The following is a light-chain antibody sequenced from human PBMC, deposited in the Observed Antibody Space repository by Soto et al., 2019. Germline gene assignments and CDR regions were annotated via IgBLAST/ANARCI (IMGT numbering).Light chain of an antibody. CDR1: QDISNY. V-gene: IGKV1-33*01. Sequence: DIQMTQSPSSLSASVGDRVTITCQASQDISNYLNWYQQKPGKAPKLLIYDASNLKTGVPSRFSGSGSGTDFTFTISSLQPEVIATYYCQQFDNVPITFGQGTRLEIK. CDR2: DAS. CDR3: QQFDNVPIT. J-gene: IGKJ5*01.